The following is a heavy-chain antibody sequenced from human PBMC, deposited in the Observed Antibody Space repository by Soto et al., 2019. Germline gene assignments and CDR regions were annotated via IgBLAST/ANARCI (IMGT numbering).Heavy chain of an antibody. CDR3: ARDPDYDSRGYAFDY. CDR1: GFTFSSYA. V-gene: IGHV3-23*01. CDR2: ISGSGGST. J-gene: IGHJ4*02. D-gene: IGHD3-22*01. Sequence: PGGSLRLSCAASGFTFSSYAMSWVRQAPGKGLEWVSAISGSGGSTYYADSVKGRFTISRDNSKNTLYLQMNSLRAEDTAVYYCARDPDYDSRGYAFDYWGQGTLVTVSS.